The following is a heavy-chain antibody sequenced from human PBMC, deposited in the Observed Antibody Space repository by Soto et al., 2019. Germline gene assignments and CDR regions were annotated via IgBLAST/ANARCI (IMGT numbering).Heavy chain of an antibody. CDR2: IYHSGST. CDR3: ARAWGDIVAPDQTVFDY. CDR1: GGSISSGGYS. J-gene: IGHJ4*02. Sequence: QLQLQESGSGLVKPSQTLSLTCAVSGGSISSGGYSWSWIRQPPGKGLEWIGYIYHSGSTYYNPSIKSRVTIAVDRSSNQFSLKLSSVTAADTAVYYCARAWGDIVAPDQTVFDYWGQGTLVTVSS. V-gene: IGHV4-30-2*01. D-gene: IGHD5-12*01.